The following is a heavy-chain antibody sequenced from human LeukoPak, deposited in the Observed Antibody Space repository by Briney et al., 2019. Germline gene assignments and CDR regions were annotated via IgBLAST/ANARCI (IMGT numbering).Heavy chain of an antibody. V-gene: IGHV1-69*06. CDR2: IIPIFGTA. J-gene: IGHJ6*03. CDR3: ARGLGAPAAGYYYYMDV. D-gene: IGHD6-13*01. CDR1: GGTFSSYA. Sequence: ASVKVSCKASGGTFSSYAISWVRQAPGQGLEWMGGIIPIFGTANYAQKFQGRVTITADKSTSTAYMELSSLGSEDTAVYYCARGLGAPAAGYYYYMDVWGKGTTVTVSS.